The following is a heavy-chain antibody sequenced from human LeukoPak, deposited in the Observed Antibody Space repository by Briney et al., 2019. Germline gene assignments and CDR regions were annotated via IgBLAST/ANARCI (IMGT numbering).Heavy chain of an antibody. CDR3: ARDSAEVYAIFDY. CDR2: MNPDSGNT. J-gene: IGHJ4*02. CDR1: GYTFTIYD. V-gene: IGHV1-8*01. D-gene: IGHD2-8*01. Sequence: GASVRVSCKASGYTFTIYDINWVRQAAGQGLEWMGWMNPDSGNTDFAQKFQGRVTMTRNTSISTAYMELSSLTSEDTAVYYCARDSAEVYAIFDYWGQGTLVTVSS.